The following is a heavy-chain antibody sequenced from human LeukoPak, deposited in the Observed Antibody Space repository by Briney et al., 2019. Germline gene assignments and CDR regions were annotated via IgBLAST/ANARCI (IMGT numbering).Heavy chain of an antibody. CDR3: ARDSGTTGEVKFDP. CDR1: AGSISPYY. J-gene: IGHJ5*02. Sequence: SETLSLTCTVSAGSISPYYWSWIRQPPGKGLEWLGYIYYSGSTDYNPSLMGRLTISVDTSKNQFSLTLTSVTEADTAVYYCARDSGTTGEVKFDPWGQGILVTVSS. CDR2: IYYSGST. D-gene: IGHD3-10*01. V-gene: IGHV4-59*01.